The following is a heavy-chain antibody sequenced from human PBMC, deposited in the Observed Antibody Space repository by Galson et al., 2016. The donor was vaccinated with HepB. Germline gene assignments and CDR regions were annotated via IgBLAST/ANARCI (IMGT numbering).Heavy chain of an antibody. V-gene: IGHV3-23*01. CDR3: ATDPGYCSGDSCHFKYFQN. CDR1: GFVFSTYA. CDR2: ITGNGGAT. D-gene: IGHD2-15*01. Sequence: SLRLSCAASGFVFSTYALNWVRQAPGKGLEWVSAITGNGGATFYADSVKGRFTISRDNSKNTLYLQMNRLRVEDTALYYCATDPGYCSGDSCHFKYFQNWGQGTLVTVSS. J-gene: IGHJ1*01.